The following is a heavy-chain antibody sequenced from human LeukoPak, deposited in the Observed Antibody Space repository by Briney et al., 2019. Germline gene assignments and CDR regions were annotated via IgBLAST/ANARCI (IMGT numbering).Heavy chain of an antibody. V-gene: IGHV3-48*01. CDR2: ISSSSSTI. D-gene: IGHD4-17*01. CDR1: GFTFSSYS. CDR3: ARDAPKYGDYFDY. J-gene: IGHJ4*02. Sequence: PGGSLRPSCAASGFTFSSYSMNWVRQAPGKGLEWVSYISSSSSTIYYADSVKGRFTISRDNAKNSLYLQMNSLRAEDTAVYYCARDAPKYGDYFDYWGQGTLVTVSS.